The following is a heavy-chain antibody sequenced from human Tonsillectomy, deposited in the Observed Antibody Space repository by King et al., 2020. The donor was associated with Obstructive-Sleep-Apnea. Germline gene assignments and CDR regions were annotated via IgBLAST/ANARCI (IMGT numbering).Heavy chain of an antibody. CDR1: GFIFSDYY. CDR3: ARDDDSGYFQH. J-gene: IGHJ1*01. D-gene: IGHD1-26*01. CDR2: ISSSCSTI. V-gene: IGHV3-11*01. Sequence: VQLVESGGGLVKPGGSLRFSCAASGFIFSDYYMSWIRQAPGKGLEWVSYISSSCSTIYYADSVKSRFTISRDNAKNSLYLQMNSLRAEDTAVYYCARDDDSGYFQHWGQGTLVTVSS.